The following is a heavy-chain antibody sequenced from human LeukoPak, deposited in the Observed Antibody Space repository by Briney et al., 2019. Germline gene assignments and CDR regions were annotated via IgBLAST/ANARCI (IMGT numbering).Heavy chain of an antibody. CDR3: ARDRVGSGWPRPFYFEF. J-gene: IGHJ4*02. D-gene: IGHD6-19*01. V-gene: IGHV1-2*02. CDR1: RYTFTGYY. CDR2: INPNTGAT. Sequence: ASVQVSCMPFRYTFTGYYLHWVRPAPGQAPEWMGWINPNTGATLYAQNFQGRVTLSRDTSINTAYMDLSSLRSDDTAVYYCARDRVGSGWPRPFYFEFWGEGTLVTVSS.